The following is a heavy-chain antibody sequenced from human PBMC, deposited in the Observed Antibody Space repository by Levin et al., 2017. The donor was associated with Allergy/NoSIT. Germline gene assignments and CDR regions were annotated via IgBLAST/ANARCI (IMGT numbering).Heavy chain of an antibody. V-gene: IGHV3-30-3*02. D-gene: IGHD1-26*01. CDR1: GFTFSSYA. CDR2: LSSDGSDE. J-gene: IGHJ6*02. CDR3: AKDHSGSNGSPVGVMDV. Sequence: GGSLRLSCAASGFTFSSYAMHWVRQSPGKGLEWVADLSSDGSDENYADSVKGRFTISRDNSKHTLSLEMNSLRDEDTSVYYCAKDHSGSNGSPVGVMDVWGQGTTVTVSS.